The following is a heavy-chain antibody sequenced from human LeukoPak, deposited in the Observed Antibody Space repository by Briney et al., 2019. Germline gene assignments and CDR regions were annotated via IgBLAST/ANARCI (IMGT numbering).Heavy chain of an antibody. D-gene: IGHD3-10*01. J-gene: IGHJ4*02. V-gene: IGHV1-18*01. CDR3: ARDESLLWFGELFH. CDR2: ISAYNGNT. Sequence: ASVKVSCKASGYTFTSYGISWVRQAPGQGLEWMGWISAYNGNTNYAQKLQGRVTMTTDTSTSTAYMELRSLRSDDTAVYYCARDESLLWFGELFHWGQGTLVTVSS. CDR1: GYTFTSYG.